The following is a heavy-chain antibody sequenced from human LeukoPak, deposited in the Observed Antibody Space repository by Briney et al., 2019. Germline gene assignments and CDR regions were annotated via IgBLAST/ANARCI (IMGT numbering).Heavy chain of an antibody. V-gene: IGHV4-39*07. D-gene: IGHD3-10*01. J-gene: IGHJ3*02. Sequence: PSETLSLTCSVSGDSIIGYYWGWIRQPPGKGLEWIGNIYYTGNTYYNSSLKSRVTISLDTSKNQFSLKVISMNAADTAAYYCTQSDGYGLIRICGRGTMVTVSS. CDR3: TQSDGYGLIRI. CDR2: IYYTGNT. CDR1: GDSIIGYY.